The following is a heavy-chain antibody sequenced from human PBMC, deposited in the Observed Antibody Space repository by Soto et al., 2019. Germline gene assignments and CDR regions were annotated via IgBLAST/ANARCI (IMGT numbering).Heavy chain of an antibody. CDR1: GGSISSSSYY. CDR3: AGTYYYGSGSSNLPLPFDY. V-gene: IGHV4-39*01. Sequence: QLQLQESGPGLVKPSETLSLTCTVSGGSISSSSYYWGWIRQPPGKGLEWIGSIYYSGSTYYNPSLKSRVTISVDTSKNQFSLKLSSVTAAYTAVYYCAGTYYYGSGSSNLPLPFDYWGQGTLVTVSS. D-gene: IGHD3-10*01. J-gene: IGHJ4*02. CDR2: IYYSGST.